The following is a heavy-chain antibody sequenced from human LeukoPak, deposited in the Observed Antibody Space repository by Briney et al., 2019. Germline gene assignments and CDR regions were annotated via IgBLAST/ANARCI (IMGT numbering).Heavy chain of an antibody. Sequence: GGSLRLSCAASGFTFNNYGLTWVRQAPGKGLEWVSAISGSGGSTYYTDSVKGRFTVSRDNSKNTLYLQMNSLRAEDTAIYYCAKGGSSGWPVRHFGYWGQGTLVTVSS. D-gene: IGHD6-19*01. CDR3: AKGGSSGWPVRHFGY. CDR2: ISGSGGST. V-gene: IGHV3-23*01. CDR1: GFTFNNYG. J-gene: IGHJ4*02.